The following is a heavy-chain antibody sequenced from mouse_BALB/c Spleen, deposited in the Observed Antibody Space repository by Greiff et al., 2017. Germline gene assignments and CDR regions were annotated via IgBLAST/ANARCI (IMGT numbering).Heavy chain of an antibody. Sequence: VQLKESGGGLVKPGGSLKLSCAASGFTFSSYAMSWVRQTPEKRLEWVAFISSGGSTYYPDSVKGRITISRDNASNILYLQMISLWSADTAMYYCARDEGNAGYAMDYWGQGTPVTVSA. D-gene: IGHD2-1*01. J-gene: IGHJ4*01. CDR3: ARDEGNAGYAMDY. V-gene: IGHV5-6-5*01. CDR2: ISSGGST. CDR1: GFTFSSYA.